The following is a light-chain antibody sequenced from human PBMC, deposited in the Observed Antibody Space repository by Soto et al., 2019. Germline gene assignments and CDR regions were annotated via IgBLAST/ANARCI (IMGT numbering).Light chain of an antibody. CDR1: QSVSSIY. Sequence: EIVLTQSPGTLSLSPGERATLSCRASQSVSSIYLAWYQQKPGQAPRLLIYGASNRATGIPDRFSGSGSGTDFTLTISRLEPEDFAVYYCQQYGSSPTFGQGTKVEIK. CDR3: QQYGSSPT. CDR2: GAS. J-gene: IGKJ1*01. V-gene: IGKV3-20*01.